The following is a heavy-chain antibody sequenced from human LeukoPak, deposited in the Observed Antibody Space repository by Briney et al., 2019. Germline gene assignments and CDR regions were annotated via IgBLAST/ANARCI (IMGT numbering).Heavy chain of an antibody. D-gene: IGHD3-10*01. J-gene: IGHJ4*02. CDR1: EFTFTNYA. V-gene: IGHV3-23*01. CDR3: AKLGMDYYGSGSPYFDY. Sequence: GGSLRLFCAASEFTFTNYAMSWVRQAPGRGLEWVSTVSGSARNTYYADSVKGRFTISRDNARNTLYLQMNSLRAEDTALYYCAKLGMDYYGSGSPYFDYWGQGTLVTVSS. CDR2: VSGSARNT.